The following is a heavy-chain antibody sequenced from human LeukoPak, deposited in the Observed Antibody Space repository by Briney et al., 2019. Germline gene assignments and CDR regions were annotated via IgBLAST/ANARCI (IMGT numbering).Heavy chain of an antibody. Sequence: GASLRLSCAASGFTFSSCTMGWVRQAPGKGLEWVSTITDGGGHSYYADSMKGRFRVSRDNFKNTLYLQMDSLRAEDTALYYCAREPAGTYGRYHDYWGQGTLVTVSS. J-gene: IGHJ4*02. CDR3: AREPAGTYGRYHDY. CDR2: ITDGGGHS. D-gene: IGHD1-7*01. CDR1: GFTFSSCT. V-gene: IGHV3-23*01.